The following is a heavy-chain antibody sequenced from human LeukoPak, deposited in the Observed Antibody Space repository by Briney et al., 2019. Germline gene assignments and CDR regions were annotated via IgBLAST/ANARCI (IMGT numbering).Heavy chain of an antibody. CDR2: MNPNSGNT. J-gene: IGHJ5*02. CDR1: GYTFTSYD. Sequence: ASVKVSCKASGYTFTSYDINWVRQATGQGLEWMGWMNPNSGNTGYAQKFQGRVTMTRNTSISTAYMELSSLRSEGTAVYYCARGSGYYYARYNWFDPWGQGTLVTVSS. CDR3: ARGSGYYYARYNWFDP. V-gene: IGHV1-8*01. D-gene: IGHD3-22*01.